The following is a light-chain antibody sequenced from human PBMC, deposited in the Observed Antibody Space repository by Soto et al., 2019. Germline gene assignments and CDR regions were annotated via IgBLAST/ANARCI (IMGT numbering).Light chain of an antibody. CDR1: QGISNY. V-gene: IGKV1-27*01. J-gene: IGKJ3*01. Sequence: DIQMTQSPSSLSASVGDRVTITCRASQGISNYFSWYQQKPGKVPKLLIYAASTLKSGVPSRFSGSGSRTDFTLTSSSLPHEDVATYYCQKYNSAPFTFGPGTKVEIK. CDR2: AAS. CDR3: QKYNSAPFT.